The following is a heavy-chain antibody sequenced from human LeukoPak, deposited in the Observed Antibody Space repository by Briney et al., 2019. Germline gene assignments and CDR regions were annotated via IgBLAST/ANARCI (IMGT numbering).Heavy chain of an antibody. CDR3: ANVGNSSGWSRIYYYYYGMDG. J-gene: IGHJ6*02. V-gene: IGHV3-23*01. D-gene: IGHD6-19*01. CDR2: ISGSGGST. CDR1: GCTFSSYA. Sequence: GGSLRLSCAASGCTFSSYAMSWVRQAPGKGLEWVSAISGSGGSTYYADSVKGRFTISRDNSKNTLYVQMNSLSAQDTAVYYCANVGNSSGWSRIYYYYYGMDGWGQGTTVTVSS.